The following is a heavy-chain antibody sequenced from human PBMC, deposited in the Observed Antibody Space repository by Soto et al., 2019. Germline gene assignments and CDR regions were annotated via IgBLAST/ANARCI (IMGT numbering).Heavy chain of an antibody. CDR1: GFTFSSYG. V-gene: IGHV3-30*18. CDR3: AKDSTGYYDFWSGYHYYYYGMDV. Sequence: LRLSCAASGFTFSSYGMHWVRQAPGKGLEWVAVISYDGSNKYYADSVKGRFTISRDNSKNTLYLQMNSLRAEDTAVYYCAKDSTGYYDFWSGYHYYYYGMDVWGQGTTVTASS. D-gene: IGHD3-3*01. CDR2: ISYDGSNK. J-gene: IGHJ6*02.